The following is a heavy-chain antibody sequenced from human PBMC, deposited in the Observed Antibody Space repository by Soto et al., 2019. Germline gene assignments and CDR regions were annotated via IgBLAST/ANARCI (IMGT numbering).Heavy chain of an antibody. CDR3: ARECGGDCSNAFDL. D-gene: IGHD2-21*01. J-gene: IGHJ3*01. CDR1: GFTVSSNY. Sequence: VQLVESGGGLVQPGGSLRLSCAASGFTVSSNYMKWVRQAPGKGLEWLSVLYSGAGTYYADSVKDRFTISRDNSKNTLYLQLNSLRAEDTAIYYCARECGGDCSNAFDLWGQGTMVTVSP. CDR2: LYSGAGT. V-gene: IGHV3-66*01.